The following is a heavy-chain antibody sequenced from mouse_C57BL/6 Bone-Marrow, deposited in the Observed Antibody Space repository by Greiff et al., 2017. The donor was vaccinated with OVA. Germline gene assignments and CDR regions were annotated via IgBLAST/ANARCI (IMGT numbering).Heavy chain of an antibody. D-gene: IGHD1-1*01. CDR1: GFTFSSYA. Sequence: EVQGVESGGGLVKPGGSLKLSCAASGFTFSSYAMSWVRQTPEKRLEWVATISDGGSYTYYPDNVKGRFTISRDNAKNNLYLQMSHLKSEDTAMYYCARGYYYGSSGSSRPWFAYWGQGTLVTVSA. CDR3: ARGYYYGSSGSSRPWFAY. CDR2: ISDGGSYT. V-gene: IGHV5-4*01. J-gene: IGHJ3*01.